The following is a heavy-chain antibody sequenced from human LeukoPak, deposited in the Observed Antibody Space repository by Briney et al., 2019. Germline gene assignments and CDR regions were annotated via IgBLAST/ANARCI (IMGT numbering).Heavy chain of an antibody. D-gene: IGHD5-24*01. CDR3: VRVRRDGSNFDF. J-gene: IGHJ4*02. CDR1: GFTFSNAW. CDR2: ISASGSGSNI. Sequence: GGSLRLSCAASGFTFSNAWMSWVRQAPGKGLEWLSYISASGSGSNILYADSVKGRFTISRDNAKNSLYLQMNSLRAEDTGVYYCVRVRRDGSNFDFWGQGTLVTVSS. V-gene: IGHV3-11*04.